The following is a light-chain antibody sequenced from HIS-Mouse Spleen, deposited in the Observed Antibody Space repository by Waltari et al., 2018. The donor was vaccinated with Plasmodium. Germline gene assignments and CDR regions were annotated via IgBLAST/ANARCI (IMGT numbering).Light chain of an antibody. Sequence: SYELTPPPSVSVSPGQTARITCSGDALPNKYAYWYQQKSGQAPVLVIDEDSKRPSGIPERFSGSSSGTMATLTISGAQVEDEADYYCYSTDSSGNHRVFGGGTKLTVL. J-gene: IGLJ3*02. CDR3: YSTDSSGNHRV. V-gene: IGLV3-10*01. CDR1: ALPNKY. CDR2: EDS.